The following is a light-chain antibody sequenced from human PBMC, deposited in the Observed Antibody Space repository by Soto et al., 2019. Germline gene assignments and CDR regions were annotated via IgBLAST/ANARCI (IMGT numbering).Light chain of an antibody. CDR1: ESVSSSY. CDR3: QQRSNWPRT. V-gene: IGKV3D-20*02. J-gene: IGKJ1*01. CDR2: GAS. Sequence: EIVLTQSPATLSLSPGERATLSCRASESVSSSYLAWYQQKPGQAPRLLIFGASSRATGTPARFSGSGSGTDFTLTISSLEPEDFAVYYCQQRSNWPRTFGQGTKVDIK.